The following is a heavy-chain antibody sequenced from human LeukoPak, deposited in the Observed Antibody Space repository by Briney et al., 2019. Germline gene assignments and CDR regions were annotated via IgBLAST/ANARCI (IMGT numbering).Heavy chain of an antibody. D-gene: IGHD5-18*01. CDR3: ARDDRYSYGYSQSGHFDY. Sequence: GGSLRLSCAASGFTFSSHSMNWVRQAPGKGLEWVSSISSTSNYIYYADSVKGRFTISRDNAKTSLYLQMNSLRAEDTAVYYCARDDRYSYGYSQSGHFDYWGQGILVTVSS. V-gene: IGHV3-21*01. CDR1: GFTFSSHS. CDR2: ISSTSNYI. J-gene: IGHJ4*02.